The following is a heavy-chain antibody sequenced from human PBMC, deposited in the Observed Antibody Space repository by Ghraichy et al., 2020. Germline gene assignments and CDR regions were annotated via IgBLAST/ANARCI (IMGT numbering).Heavy chain of an antibody. Sequence: SETLSLTCTVSGGSISSSSYYWGWIRQPPGKGLEWIGSIYYSGSTYYNPSLKSRVTISVDTSKNQFSLKLSSVTAADTAVYYCVNIVVITTFEYFQHWGQGTLVTVSS. CDR3: VNIVVITTFEYFQH. CDR1: GGSISSSSYY. V-gene: IGHV4-39*01. J-gene: IGHJ1*01. D-gene: IGHD3-22*01. CDR2: IYYSGST.